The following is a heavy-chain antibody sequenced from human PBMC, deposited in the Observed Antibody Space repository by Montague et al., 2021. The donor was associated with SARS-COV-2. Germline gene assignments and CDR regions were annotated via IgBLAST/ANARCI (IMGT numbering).Heavy chain of an antibody. Sequence: SETLSLTCAVHGTSFSGYYWNWIRQPPGKGLEWIGEINHGGSTKYSPSLKSRLTISADTSTNQFSLKLTSVAAADTAVYYCARLRDGVVPSPILGVGPYYSYYYMDVWGRGTTVTVSS. CDR3: ARLRDGVVPSPILGVGPYYSYYYMDV. CDR1: GTSFSGYY. D-gene: IGHD3-10*01. J-gene: IGHJ6*03. CDR2: INHGGST. V-gene: IGHV4-34*01.